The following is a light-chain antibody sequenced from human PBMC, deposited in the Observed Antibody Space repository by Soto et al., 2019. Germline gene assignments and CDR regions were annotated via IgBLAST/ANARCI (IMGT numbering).Light chain of an antibody. J-gene: IGLJ1*01. Sequence: QSVLTQPASVSGSPGQSITISCTGTSSDVGGYNYVSWYQQHPGKATKLMIYDVSNRPSGVSNRFSGSKSGNTASLTISGLQAEDEADYYCSSYTSSSTLYVIGTGTSSPS. CDR2: DVS. CDR1: SSDVGGYNY. V-gene: IGLV2-14*01. CDR3: SSYTSSSTLYV.